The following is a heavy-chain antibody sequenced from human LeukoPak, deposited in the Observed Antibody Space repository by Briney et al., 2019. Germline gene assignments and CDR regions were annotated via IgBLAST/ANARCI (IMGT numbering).Heavy chain of an antibody. CDR3: ARDHSNWNYGPDF. Sequence: ASVKVSCKASGYTFTRYGISWVRQAPGQGLQWLGWISASNGNTNYAQKFRDRVTMSTDTSTGTRYLDVRSLTSDDTAVYYCARDHSNWNYGPDFWGQGTLVIVSS. J-gene: IGHJ4*02. V-gene: IGHV1-18*01. D-gene: IGHD1-7*01. CDR2: ISASNGNT. CDR1: GYTFTRYG.